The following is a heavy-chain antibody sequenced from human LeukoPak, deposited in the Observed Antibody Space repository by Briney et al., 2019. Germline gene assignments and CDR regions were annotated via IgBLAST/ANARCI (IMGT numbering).Heavy chain of an antibody. CDR1: EFTFSSYA. CDR2: VSGRGGST. CDR3: ARYPSYYDSSIYYFDY. D-gene: IGHD3-22*01. J-gene: IGHJ4*02. Sequence: GGSLRLSCAASEFTFSSYAMSWVRQPPGKGLEWVSAVSGRGGSTYYADSVKGRFTISRDNSKNTLYLQMNSLRAEDTAVYYCARYPSYYDSSIYYFDYWGQGTLVTVSS. V-gene: IGHV3-23*01.